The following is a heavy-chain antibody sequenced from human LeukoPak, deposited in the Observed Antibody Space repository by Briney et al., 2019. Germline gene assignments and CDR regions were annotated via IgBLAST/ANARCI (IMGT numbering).Heavy chain of an antibody. V-gene: IGHV1-46*01. CDR2: INPSGGST. J-gene: IGHJ5*02. D-gene: IGHD2-15*01. CDR3: ARDRYCSGGSCYSGWFDP. Sequence: ASVKVSCKASGYTFTSYGISWVRQAPGQGLEWMGIINPSGGSTSYAQKFQGRVTMTRDTSTSTVYMELSSLRSEDTAVYYCARDRYCSGGSCYSGWFDPWGQGTLVTVSS. CDR1: GYTFTSYG.